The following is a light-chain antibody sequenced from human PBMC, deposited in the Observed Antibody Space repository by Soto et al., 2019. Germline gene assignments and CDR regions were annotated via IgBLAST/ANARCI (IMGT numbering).Light chain of an antibody. Sequence: EIVLTQSPGTLSLSPGERATLSCRASQSVSSSYLAWYQQKPGQAPRLLIYGASSRATGIPDRFSGSGSGTDFTLTLSRLEPEDLAVYYCQQYGGSPTFGGGTKVEIK. V-gene: IGKV3-20*01. CDR1: QSVSSSY. CDR2: GAS. CDR3: QQYGGSPT. J-gene: IGKJ4*01.